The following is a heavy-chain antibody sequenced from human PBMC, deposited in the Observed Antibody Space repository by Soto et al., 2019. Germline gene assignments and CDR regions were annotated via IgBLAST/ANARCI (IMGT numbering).Heavy chain of an antibody. CDR2: ISGSGGST. CDR1: GFTFSSYA. CDR3: AGSYSSGWSPFGY. Sequence: GGSLRLSCAASGFTFSSYAMSWVRQAPGKGLEWVSAISGSGGSTYYADSVKGRFTISRDNSKNTLYLQMNSLRAEDTAVYYCAGSYSSGWSPFGYWGQGTLVTVSS. J-gene: IGHJ4*02. D-gene: IGHD6-19*01. V-gene: IGHV3-23*01.